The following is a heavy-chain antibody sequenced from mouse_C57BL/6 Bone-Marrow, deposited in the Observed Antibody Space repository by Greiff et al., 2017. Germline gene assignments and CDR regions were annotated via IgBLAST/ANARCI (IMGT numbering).Heavy chain of an antibody. CDR1: GYTFTSYG. CDR2: IYPRSGNT. D-gene: IGHD4-1*01. CDR3: AREGLGRHYFDD. V-gene: IGHV1-81*01. J-gene: IGHJ2*01. Sequence: VQLQQSGAELARPGASVKLSCKASGYTFTSYGISWVKQRTGQGLEWIGEIYPRSGNTYYNEKFKGKATLTADKSSSTAYMELRRLTSEDSAVYVCAREGLGRHYFDDWGQGTTLTVSS.